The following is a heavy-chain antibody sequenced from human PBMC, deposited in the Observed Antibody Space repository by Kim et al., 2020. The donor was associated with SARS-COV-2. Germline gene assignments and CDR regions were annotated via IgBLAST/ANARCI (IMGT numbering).Heavy chain of an antibody. CDR2: ITAHNVVM. D-gene: IGHD2-15*01. CDR1: GFDFDTFA. J-gene: IGHJ6*02. CDR3: AKGLHSHAYCFAIDV. Sequence: GGSLRLSCEGSGFDFDTFAITWVRQAPGKGLEWVSRITAHNVVMYYANSVKGRFTASRDNSKAYLQMKGLRGEDTAMDYCAKGLHSHAYCFAIDVWCEGT. V-gene: IGHV3-23*01.